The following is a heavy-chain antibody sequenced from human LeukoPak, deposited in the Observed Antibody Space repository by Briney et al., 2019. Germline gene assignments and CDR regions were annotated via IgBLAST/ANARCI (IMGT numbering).Heavy chain of an antibody. Sequence: GASVKVSCKASGYTFTSYAMNWVRQAPGQGLEWMGGIIPIFGTANYAQKFQGRVTITADESTSTAYMELSSLRSEDTAVYYCARSGRLHISQFGITGTTDMDVWGKGTTVTVSS. V-gene: IGHV1-69*13. CDR2: IIPIFGTA. J-gene: IGHJ6*03. CDR1: GYTFTSYA. D-gene: IGHD1-7*01. CDR3: ARSGRLHISQFGITGTTDMDV.